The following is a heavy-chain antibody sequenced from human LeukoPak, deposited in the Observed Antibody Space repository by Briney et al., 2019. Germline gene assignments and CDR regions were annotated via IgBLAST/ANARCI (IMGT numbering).Heavy chain of an antibody. Sequence: PSETLSLTCTVSGYSISSGYYWGWIRQPPGKGLEWIGSIYHSGSTYYNASLKSRVTISVDTSKNQLSLKLSSVTAADTAVYYCARDQVAAADYFDCWGQGTLVTVSS. J-gene: IGHJ4*02. CDR3: ARDQVAAADYFDC. V-gene: IGHV4-38-2*02. CDR2: IYHSGST. D-gene: IGHD6-13*01. CDR1: GYSISSGYY.